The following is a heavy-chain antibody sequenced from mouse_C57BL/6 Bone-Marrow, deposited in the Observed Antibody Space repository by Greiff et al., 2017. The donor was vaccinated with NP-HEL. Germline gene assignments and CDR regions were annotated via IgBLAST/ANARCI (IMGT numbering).Heavy chain of an antibody. CDR3: ASMYAFAY. CDR2: IDPSDSYT. V-gene: IGHV1-59*01. D-gene: IGHD2-10*02. CDR1: GYTFTSYW. Sequence: QVQLQQPGAELVRPGTSVKLSCKASGYTFTSYWMHWVKQRPGQGLEWIGVIDPSDSYTNYNQKFKGKATLTVDTPSSTAYLQLSSLASEDSAFCYCASMYAFAYWGQGTLVTVSA. J-gene: IGHJ3*01.